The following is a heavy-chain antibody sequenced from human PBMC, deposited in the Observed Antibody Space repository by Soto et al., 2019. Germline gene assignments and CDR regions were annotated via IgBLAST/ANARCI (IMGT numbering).Heavy chain of an antibody. Sequence: GGSLRLSCAASGFTFDDYTMHWVRQAPGKGLEWVSLISWGGGSTYYADSVKGRFTISRDNSKNSLYLQMNSLRTEDTALYYCAKDFKPPPYSGWYYYYGMDVWGQGTTVTVSS. CDR1: GFTFDDYT. V-gene: IGHV3-43*01. D-gene: IGHD6-19*01. CDR3: AKDFKPPPYSGWYYYYGMDV. CDR2: ISWGGGST. J-gene: IGHJ6*02.